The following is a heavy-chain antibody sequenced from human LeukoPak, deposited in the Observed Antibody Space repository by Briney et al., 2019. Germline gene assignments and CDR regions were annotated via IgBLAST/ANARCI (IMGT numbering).Heavy chain of an antibody. Sequence: GGSLRLSCAASGFTFSSYSMNWVRQAPGKGLEWVSYISSSSSTIYYADSVKGRFTISRDNAKNSLYLQMNSLRAEDTAVYYCARDANYYDSSGPFDYWGQGTLVTVSS. D-gene: IGHD3-22*01. CDR3: ARDANYYDSSGPFDY. V-gene: IGHV3-48*01. J-gene: IGHJ4*02. CDR1: GFTFSSYS. CDR2: ISSSSSTI.